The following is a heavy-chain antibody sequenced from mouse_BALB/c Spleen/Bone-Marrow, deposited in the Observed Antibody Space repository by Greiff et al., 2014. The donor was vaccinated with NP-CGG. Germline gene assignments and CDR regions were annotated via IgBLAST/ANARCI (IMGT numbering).Heavy chain of an antibody. CDR1: GYAFSSYW. CDR2: IYPGDGDT. V-gene: IGHV1-80*01. Sequence: QVQLKESGAELVRPGSSVKISCKASGYAFSSYWMNWGKQRPGQGLEWIGQIYPGDGDTNYNGKFKGKATLTADKSSSTAYMQLSSLTSEDSAVYFCARVRNWADYWGQGTTLTVSS. D-gene: IGHD4-1*01. CDR3: ARVRNWADY. J-gene: IGHJ2*01.